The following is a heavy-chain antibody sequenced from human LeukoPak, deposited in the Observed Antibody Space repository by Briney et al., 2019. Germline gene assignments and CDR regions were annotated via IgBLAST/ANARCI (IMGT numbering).Heavy chain of an antibody. CDR2: IYYSGST. J-gene: IGHJ4*02. CDR3: ARLHVDVVVPAANFDY. Sequence: KPSETLSLTCTVSGYSISSGYYWGWIRQPPGTGLEWIGYIYYSGSTNYNPSLKSRVTISVDTSKNQFSLKLSSVTAADTGVYYCARLHVDVVVPAANFDYWGQGTLVTVSS. CDR1: GYSISSGYY. V-gene: IGHV4-38-2*02. D-gene: IGHD2-2*01.